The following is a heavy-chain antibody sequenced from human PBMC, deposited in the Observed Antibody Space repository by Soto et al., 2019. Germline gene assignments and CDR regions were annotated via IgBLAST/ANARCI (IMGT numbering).Heavy chain of an antibody. V-gene: IGHV1-3*01. J-gene: IGHJ4*02. CDR2: INAGNGNT. CDR1: GYTFTAYN. Sequence: ASVKVSCKAFGYTFTAYNIHWLRQAPGQGLEWMGWINAGNGNTRSSRKFQGRVIITRDTSATTAYLEVDSLRSDDTAVYYCAISGYFEFDYWGQGTLVTVSS. CDR3: AISGYFEFDY. D-gene: IGHD3-22*01.